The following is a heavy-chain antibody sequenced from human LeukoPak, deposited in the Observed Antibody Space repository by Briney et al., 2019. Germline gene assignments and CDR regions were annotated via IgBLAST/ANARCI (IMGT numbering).Heavy chain of an antibody. CDR2: IYHSGST. CDR3: ARVYYYDSSGYTFDY. D-gene: IGHD3-22*01. J-gene: IGHJ4*02. CDR1: GGSISSGGYY. V-gene: IGHV4-30-2*01. Sequence: SETLSLTCTVSGGSISSGGYYWSWIRQPPGKGLEWIGYIYHSGSTYYNPSLKSRVTISVDRSKNQFSLKLSSVTAADTAVYYCARVYYYDSSGYTFDYWGQGTPVTVSS.